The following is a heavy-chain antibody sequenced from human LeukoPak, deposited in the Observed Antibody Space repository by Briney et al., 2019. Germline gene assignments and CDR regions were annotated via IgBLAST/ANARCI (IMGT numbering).Heavy chain of an antibody. Sequence: GSLRLSCAASGFTFSDYYMSWIRQAPGKGLEWIGSIYYSGSTYYNPSLKSRVTISVDTSKNQFSLKLSSVTAADTAVYYCARTPGYYDSSGYPNWFDPWGQGTLVTVSS. J-gene: IGHJ5*02. CDR3: ARTPGYYDSSGYPNWFDP. D-gene: IGHD3-22*01. CDR2: IYYSGST. CDR1: GFTFSDYY. V-gene: IGHV4-38-2*01.